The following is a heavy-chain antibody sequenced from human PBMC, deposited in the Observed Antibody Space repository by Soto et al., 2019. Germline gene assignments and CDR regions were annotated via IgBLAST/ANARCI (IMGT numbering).Heavy chain of an antibody. J-gene: IGHJ4*02. CDR2: IYYSGST. CDR3: ARLRPGNPYFDY. V-gene: IGHV4-39*01. Sequence: SETLSLTCTVSGGPISSRSNYWGWIRQPPGKGLEWIGNIYYSGSTYYHPSLKSRVTISADTSKNQLSLKLTSVTAADTAVYYCARLRPGNPYFDYWGPGTLVTVSS. D-gene: IGHD4-4*01. CDR1: GGPISSRSNY.